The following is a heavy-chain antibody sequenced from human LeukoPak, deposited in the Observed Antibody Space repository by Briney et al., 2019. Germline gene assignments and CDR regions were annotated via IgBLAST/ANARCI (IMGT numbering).Heavy chain of an antibody. CDR2: IYTSGST. J-gene: IGHJ4*02. CDR3: ARDGRRYSYEVPNFDY. CDR1: GGSISSGSYY. Sequence: PSETLSLTCTVSGGSISSGSYYWSWIRQPAGKGLEWIGRIYTSGSTNYNPSLKSRVTISVDTSKNQFSLKLSSVTAADTAVYYCARDGRRYSYEVPNFDYWGQGTLVTVSS. V-gene: IGHV4-61*02. D-gene: IGHD5-18*01.